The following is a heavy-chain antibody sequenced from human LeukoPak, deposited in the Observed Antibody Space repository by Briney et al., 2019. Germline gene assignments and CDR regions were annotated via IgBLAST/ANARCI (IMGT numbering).Heavy chain of an antibody. Sequence: SQTLSLTCATSGDSVSSNSAAWNWIRQSPTRGLEWLGRTYYRSKWYNDYAVSVKSRITINPDTSKNQFSLQLNSVTPEDTAVYYCARARLITMITYYYYGMDVWGQGTTVTVSS. D-gene: IGHD3-22*01. J-gene: IGHJ6*02. CDR2: TYYRSKWYN. CDR3: ARARLITMITYYYYGMDV. V-gene: IGHV6-1*01. CDR1: GDSVSSNSAA.